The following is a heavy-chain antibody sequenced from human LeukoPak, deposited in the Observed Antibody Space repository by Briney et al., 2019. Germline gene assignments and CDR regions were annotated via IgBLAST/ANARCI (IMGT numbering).Heavy chain of an antibody. J-gene: IGHJ3*02. Sequence: SETLSLTCTVSGGSISSSCYYWGWLRQPPGKGLEGIGSIYYSGSTYYNPSLKSRVTISVDTSKNQFSLKLSAVTAADTAVYYCAGKDSGSSSLNDAFDIWGQGTMVTVSS. CDR3: AGKDSGSSSLNDAFDI. CDR2: IYYSGST. CDR1: GGSISSSCYY. V-gene: IGHV4-39*07. D-gene: IGHD1-26*01.